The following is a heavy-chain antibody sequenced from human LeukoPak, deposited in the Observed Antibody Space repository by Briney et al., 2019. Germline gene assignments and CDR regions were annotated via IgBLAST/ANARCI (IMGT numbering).Heavy chain of an antibody. V-gene: IGHV4-39*01. CDR2: MHYSGST. J-gene: IGHJ4*02. CDR3: AKNDRGRPADY. Sequence: PSETLSLTCSVSGGSISSGLYYWSWIRQPPGKGLEWIVSMHYSGSTYYNPSLKSRVTISVDTSKNQYSLRLLSVTAADTSVYHCAKNDRGRPADYWGQGTLVTVPS. D-gene: IGHD1-26*01. CDR1: GGSISSGLYY.